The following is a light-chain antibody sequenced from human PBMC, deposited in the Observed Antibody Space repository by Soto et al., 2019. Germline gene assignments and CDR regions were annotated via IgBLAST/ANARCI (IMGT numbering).Light chain of an antibody. V-gene: IGLV2-11*01. Sequence: QSVLTRPRSVSGSPGQSVTISCTGTSSDVGGYNFVSWYQQRPGKAPKLMIYDVTKRPSGVPDRFSGSKSDNTASLTISGLLSEDEADYYCCSYAGTYTLGVFGTGTKVTVL. CDR3: CSYAGTYTLGV. CDR2: DVT. CDR1: SSDVGGYNF. J-gene: IGLJ1*01.